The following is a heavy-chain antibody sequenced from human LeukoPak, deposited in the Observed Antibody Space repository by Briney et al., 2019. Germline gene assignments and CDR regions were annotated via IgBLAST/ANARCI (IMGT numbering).Heavy chain of an antibody. Sequence: PGGSLRLSCAASGFTFSSYAMNRVRQAPGKGLVWVSRINSDGSSTTYADSVKGRFTISRDNAKSTLYLQMNSLRAEDTAVYYCADSNFDYWGQGTLVTVSS. J-gene: IGHJ4*02. CDR2: INSDGSST. V-gene: IGHV3-74*01. CDR3: ADSNFDY. D-gene: IGHD5-18*01. CDR1: GFTFSSYA.